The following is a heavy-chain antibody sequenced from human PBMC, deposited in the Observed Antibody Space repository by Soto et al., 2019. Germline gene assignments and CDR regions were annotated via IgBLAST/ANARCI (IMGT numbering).Heavy chain of an antibody. J-gene: IGHJ6*03. Sequence: QVQLVESGGGVVQPGRSLRLSCAASGFTFSSYGMHWVRQAPGKGLEWVEVIWYEGSNKYYAGSVKGRFTISRDNSKNTLYLQMNSLRAEDTAVYYCARAGCSSTSCYLSGYYYYMDVWGKGTTVTVSS. D-gene: IGHD2-2*01. CDR2: IWYEGSNK. CDR3: ARAGCSSTSCYLSGYYYYMDV. CDR1: GFTFSSYG. V-gene: IGHV3-33*01.